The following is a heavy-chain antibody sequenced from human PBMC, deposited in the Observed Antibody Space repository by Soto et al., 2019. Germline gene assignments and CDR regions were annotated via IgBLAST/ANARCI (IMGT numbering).Heavy chain of an antibody. V-gene: IGHV4-38-2*02. Sequence: ASETLSLTCAVSGYSISSGYYWGWIRQSPGKGLEWIASVYHSGRTYYNPSIKSRVTISVDTSKNQFSLRLNSVTAAGTAVYYCARDGGNLGPDIEYWGQGVMVTVSS. CDR3: ARDGGNLGPDIEY. CDR1: GYSISSGYY. D-gene: IGHD1-26*01. CDR2: VYHSGRT. J-gene: IGHJ4*02.